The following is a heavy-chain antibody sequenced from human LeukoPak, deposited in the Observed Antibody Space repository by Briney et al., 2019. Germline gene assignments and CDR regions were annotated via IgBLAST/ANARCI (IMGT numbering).Heavy chain of an antibody. J-gene: IGHJ4*02. V-gene: IGHV3-43*01. Sequence: GGSLRLSCAASGFTFDDYTMHWVRQAPGKGLEWVSLLSWNGVTTCYADSVKGRFTISRDNTKNTLYLQMNTLRTEDTAFYYCAASDGDQQLARWGQGTLVTVSS. D-gene: IGHD6-13*01. CDR1: GFTFDDYT. CDR3: AASDGDQQLAR. CDR2: LSWNGVTT.